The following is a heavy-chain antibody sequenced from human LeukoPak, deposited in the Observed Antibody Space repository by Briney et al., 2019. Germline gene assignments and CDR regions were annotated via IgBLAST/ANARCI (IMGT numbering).Heavy chain of an antibody. CDR2: ITSNSGNA. CDR3: ARAAVYTSTWEPGYVHH. CDR1: GFTFSDYH. V-gene: IGHV3-11*03. J-gene: IGHJ1*01. D-gene: IGHD6-13*01. Sequence: GGSLRLSCAASGFTFSDYHMIWIRQAPGKGLEWVSYITSNSGNANYADSVKGRFTISRDNAKNSLYLQMNSLRAEDTAVYYCARAAVYTSTWEPGYVHHWGQGTLVTVSS.